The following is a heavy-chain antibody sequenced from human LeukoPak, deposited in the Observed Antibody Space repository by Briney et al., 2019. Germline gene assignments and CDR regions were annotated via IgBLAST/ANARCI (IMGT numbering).Heavy chain of an antibody. Sequence: GSLRLSCAASGFTLSNYWMHWVRQAPGKGLVWVSRINADGSSASCADSVKGRFTISRDNAKNTLYLQMNSLRAEDTAMYYCARDYGRSRDYGMDVWGQGTTVTVSS. V-gene: IGHV3-74*01. D-gene: IGHD3-10*01. J-gene: IGHJ6*02. CDR1: GFTLSNYW. CDR3: ARDYGRSRDYGMDV. CDR2: INADGSSA.